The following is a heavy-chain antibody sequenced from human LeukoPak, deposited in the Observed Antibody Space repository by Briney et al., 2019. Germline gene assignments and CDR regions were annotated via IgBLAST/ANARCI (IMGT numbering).Heavy chain of an antibody. Sequence: SVKVSCKASGGTFSSYAISWVRRAPGQGLEWMGRIIPIFGTANYAQKFQGRVTITTDESTSTAYMELSSLRSEDTAVYYCARENLWQGYDILTGYFGNNWFDPWGQGTLVTVSS. CDR1: GGTFSSYA. CDR3: ARENLWQGYDILTGYFGNNWFDP. D-gene: IGHD3-9*01. J-gene: IGHJ5*02. CDR2: IIPIFGTA. V-gene: IGHV1-69*05.